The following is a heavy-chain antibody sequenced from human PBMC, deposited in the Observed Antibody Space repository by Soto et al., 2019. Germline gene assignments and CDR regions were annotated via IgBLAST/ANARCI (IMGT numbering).Heavy chain of an antibody. J-gene: IGHJ4*02. D-gene: IGHD2-15*01. CDR3: ARFRSRYCSGGSCYSSNY. CDR2: INHSGST. Sequence: ASETLSLTCAVYGGSFSGYYWSWIRQPPGKGLEWIGEINHSGSTNYNPSLKSRVTISVDTSKNQFSLKLSSVTAADTAVYYCARFRSRYCSGGSCYSSNYWGQGTLVTVSS. CDR1: GGSFSGYY. V-gene: IGHV4-34*01.